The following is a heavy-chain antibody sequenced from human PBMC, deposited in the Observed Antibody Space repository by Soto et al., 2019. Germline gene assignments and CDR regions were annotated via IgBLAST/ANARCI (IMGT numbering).Heavy chain of an antibody. Sequence: QVQLVQSGAEVKKPGASVKVSCKASGYTFTSYDINWVRQATGQGLEWMGWMNPNSGNTGYAQKFQGRVTMTRNTSISTAYMELSSLRSEDTAVYYCARDSMAPRPPLRWFDPWGQGTLVTVSS. CDR1: GYTFTSYD. CDR2: MNPNSGNT. V-gene: IGHV1-8*01. D-gene: IGHD6-6*01. J-gene: IGHJ5*02. CDR3: ARDSMAPRPPLRWFDP.